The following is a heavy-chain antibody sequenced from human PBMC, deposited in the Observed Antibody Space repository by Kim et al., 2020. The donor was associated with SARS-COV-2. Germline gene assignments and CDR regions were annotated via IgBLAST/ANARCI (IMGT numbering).Heavy chain of an antibody. V-gene: IGHV1-18*01. CDR2: ISAYNGNT. D-gene: IGHD4-17*01. CDR3: ARAPWLDYGDYDVDFDY. Sequence: ASVKVSCKASSYTFTSYGISWVRQAPGQGLEWMGWISAYNGNTNYAQKLQGRVTMTTDTSTSTAYMELRSLRSDDTAVYYCARAPWLDYGDYDVDFDYWGQGTLVTVSS. J-gene: IGHJ4*02. CDR1: SYTFTSYG.